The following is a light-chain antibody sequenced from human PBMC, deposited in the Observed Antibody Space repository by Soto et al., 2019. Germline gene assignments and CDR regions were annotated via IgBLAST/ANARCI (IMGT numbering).Light chain of an antibody. CDR2: DVT. Sequence: QSALTQPASVSGSPGQSITISCTGTSSDVGGYNYVSWYQQHPGKAPKLMIYDVTNWPSGVSNRFSGSKSGYTASLTISGLQAEDEADYYCSSYTSSSTYVFGTGTKVTVL. CDR3: SSYTSSSTYV. J-gene: IGLJ1*01. CDR1: SSDVGGYNY. V-gene: IGLV2-14*03.